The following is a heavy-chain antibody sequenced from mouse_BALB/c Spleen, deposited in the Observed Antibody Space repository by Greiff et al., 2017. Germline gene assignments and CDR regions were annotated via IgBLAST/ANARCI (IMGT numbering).Heavy chain of an antibody. CDR1: GFTFSSFG. J-gene: IGHJ2*01. CDR3: ARWGDRYYFDY. D-gene: IGHD2-14*01. Sequence: EVQLVESGGGLVQPGGSRKLSCAASGFTFSSFGMHWVRQAPEKGLEWVAYISSGSSTIYYADTVKGRFTISRDNPKNTLFLQMTSLRSEDTAMYYCARWGDRYYFDYWGQGTTLTVSS. V-gene: IGHV5-17*02. CDR2: ISSGSSTI.